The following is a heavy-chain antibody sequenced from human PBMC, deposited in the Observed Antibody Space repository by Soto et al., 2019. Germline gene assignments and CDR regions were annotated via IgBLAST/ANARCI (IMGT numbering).Heavy chain of an antibody. J-gene: IGHJ5*02. V-gene: IGHV1-18*01. CDR1: GYTFTSYG. D-gene: IGHD4-17*01. CDR2: ISAYNGNT. CDR3: ARDHPPSTVTTVIGRFDP. Sequence: ASVKVSCKASGYTFTSYGISWVRQAPGQGLEWMGWISAYNGNTNYAQKLQGRVTMTTDTSTSTAYMELRSLRSDDTAVYYCARDHPPSTVTTVIGRFDPWGQGTLVTVSS.